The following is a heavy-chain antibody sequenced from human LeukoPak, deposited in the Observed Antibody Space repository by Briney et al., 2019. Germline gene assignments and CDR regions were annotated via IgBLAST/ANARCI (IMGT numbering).Heavy chain of an antibody. CDR1: GFTFSSYA. CDR2: ISGSGGST. V-gene: IGHV3-23*01. J-gene: IGHJ5*02. CDR3: AKPLFDSSGYYMT. D-gene: IGHD3-22*01. Sequence: GGSLRLSCAASGFTFSSYAMSWVRQAPGKGLEWVSAISGSGGSTYYADSVKGRFTISRDNSKNTLYLQMSSLRAEDTAVYYCAKPLFDSSGYYMTWGQGTLVTVSS.